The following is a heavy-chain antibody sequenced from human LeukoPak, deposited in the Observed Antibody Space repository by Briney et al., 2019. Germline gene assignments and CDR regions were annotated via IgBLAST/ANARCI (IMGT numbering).Heavy chain of an antibody. V-gene: IGHV1-2*02. CDR3: ARGENDFWSGYLFDY. CDR2: INPNSGGT. D-gene: IGHD3-3*01. CDR1: GYTFTGYY. Sequence: GASVKVSCMASGYTFTGYYMHWVRQAPGQGLEWMGWINPNSGGTNYAQKFQGRVTMTRDTSISTAYMELSRLRCDDTAVYYCARGENDFWSGYLFDYWGQGTLVTVSS. J-gene: IGHJ4*02.